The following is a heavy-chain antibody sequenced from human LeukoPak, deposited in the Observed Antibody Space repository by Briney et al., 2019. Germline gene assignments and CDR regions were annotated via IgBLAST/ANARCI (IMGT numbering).Heavy chain of an antibody. V-gene: IGHV3-23*01. CDR2: ISGSGGST. CDR3: AKDGEGYDFWSGYLIDY. D-gene: IGHD3-3*01. CDR1: GFTFSSYA. Sequence: PGGSLRLSCAASGFTFSSYAMSWVRQAPGKGLEWVSAISGSGGSTYYADSVKGRFTISRDNSKNTLYLQMNSLRAEDTAVYYCAKDGEGYDFWSGYLIDYWGQGTLVTVSS. J-gene: IGHJ4*02.